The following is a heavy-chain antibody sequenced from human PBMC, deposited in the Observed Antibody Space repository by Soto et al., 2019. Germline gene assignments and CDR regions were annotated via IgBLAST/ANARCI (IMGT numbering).Heavy chain of an antibody. CDR3: ARAVAVPADFDY. Sequence: QVQLVQSGAEEKKPGASVKVSCKASGYTFTAYAMHWVRQAPGQRIEWMGWINAGNGNTKYSQKFQGRVTITRDTSASTAYMELSSLRSEDTAVYYCARAVAVPADFDYWGQGTLVTVSS. CDR2: INAGNGNT. J-gene: IGHJ4*02. V-gene: IGHV1-3*05. CDR1: GYTFTAYA. D-gene: IGHD6-19*01.